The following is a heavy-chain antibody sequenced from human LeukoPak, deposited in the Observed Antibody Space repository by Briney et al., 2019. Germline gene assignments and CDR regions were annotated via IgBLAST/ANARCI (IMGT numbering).Heavy chain of an antibody. CDR1: GFTFSNAW. CDR2: IKSKTDGGTT. D-gene: IGHD3-3*01. CDR3: TSRQERITIFGVVIGPDY. Sequence: PGGSLRLSCAASGFTFSNAWMSWVRQAPGKGLEWVGRIKSKTDGGTTDYAAPVKGRFTILRDDSKNTLYLQMNSLKTEDTAVYYCTSRQERITIFGVVIGPDYWGQGTLVTVSS. V-gene: IGHV3-15*01. J-gene: IGHJ4*02.